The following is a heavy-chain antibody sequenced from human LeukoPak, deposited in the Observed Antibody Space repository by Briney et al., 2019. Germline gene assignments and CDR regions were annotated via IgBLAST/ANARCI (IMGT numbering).Heavy chain of an antibody. J-gene: IGHJ3*02. Sequence: GGSLRLSCAASGFTFSSYGMHWVRQAPGKGLEWVALIRYDGRNKDYADSVKGRFTISRDNSKNTPYLQMNSLRAEDTAVYYCARDSPYDILTGYYNLDAFDIWGQGTMVTVSS. D-gene: IGHD3-9*01. CDR1: GFTFSSYG. CDR2: IRYDGRNK. V-gene: IGHV3-30*02. CDR3: ARDSPYDILTGYYNLDAFDI.